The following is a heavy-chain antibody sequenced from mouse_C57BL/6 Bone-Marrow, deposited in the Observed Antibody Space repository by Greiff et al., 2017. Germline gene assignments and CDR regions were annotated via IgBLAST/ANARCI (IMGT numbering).Heavy chain of an antibody. CDR1: GFTFSSYA. Sequence: EVQLVESGGGLVKPGGSLKLSCAASGFTFSSYAMSWVRQTPEKRLEWVATISDGGSYTYYPDNVKGRFTISRDNAKNNLYLQMSHLKSEDTAMYYCASAGRWLPWYFDVWGTGTTVTVSA. D-gene: IGHD2-3*01. CDR3: ASAGRWLPWYFDV. CDR2: ISDGGSYT. J-gene: IGHJ1*03. V-gene: IGHV5-4*01.